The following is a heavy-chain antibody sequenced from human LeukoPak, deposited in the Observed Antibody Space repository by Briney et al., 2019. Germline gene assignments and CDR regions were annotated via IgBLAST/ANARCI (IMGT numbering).Heavy chain of an antibody. J-gene: IGHJ3*02. D-gene: IGHD6-13*01. V-gene: IGHV3-73*01. CDR2: IRGRANGYAT. CDR1: GFTFSGSA. Sequence: PGGSLKLSCAASGFTFSGSAIHWVRQASGKGLEWVGRIRGRANGYATAFATSVRGRFTIFRDDSENTAYLQMSSLKTEDTAIYYCTRRSDTSGSTSGLDIWRQGTLVTVSS. CDR3: TRRSDTSGSTSGLDI.